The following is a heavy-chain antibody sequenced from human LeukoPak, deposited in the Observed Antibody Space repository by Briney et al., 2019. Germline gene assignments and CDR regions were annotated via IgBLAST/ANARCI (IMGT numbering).Heavy chain of an antibody. D-gene: IGHD3-16*01. CDR3: ARDFLHLGG. V-gene: IGHV3-74*01. CDR2: INTDGSST. Sequence: PGGSLRLSCAASGFTFSTYWMHWVRQAPGKGLVWVSRINTDGSSTSYVDSGKGRFTISRANAKNTLYLQMNSLRAEDTAVYYCARDFLHLGGWGQGTMVTVSS. J-gene: IGHJ3*01. CDR1: GFTFSTYW.